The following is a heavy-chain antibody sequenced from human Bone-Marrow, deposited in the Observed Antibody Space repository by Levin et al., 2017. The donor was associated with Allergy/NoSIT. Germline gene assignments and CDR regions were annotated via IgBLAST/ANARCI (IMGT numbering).Heavy chain of an antibody. V-gene: IGHV3-23*01. CDR2: ISDSGST. Sequence: LSLTCAASGFTFSSYAMSWVRQAPGKGLEWVSTISDSGSTYYADSVKGRFTISRDNSKNTLYVQMNSLRVEDTAVYYCAKALLSLSTSSTSDYWGQGALVTVSS. D-gene: IGHD6-6*01. CDR1: GFTFSSYA. J-gene: IGHJ4*02. CDR3: AKALLSLSTSSTSDY.